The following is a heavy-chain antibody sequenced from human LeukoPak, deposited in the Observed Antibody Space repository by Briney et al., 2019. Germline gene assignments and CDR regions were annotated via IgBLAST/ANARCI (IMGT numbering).Heavy chain of an antibody. CDR2: ISSSSSTI. J-gene: IGHJ3*02. V-gene: IGHV3-48*04. CDR3: ASQEYYDSSGYYYVDAFDI. Sequence: PGGSLRLSCAASGFTFSSYSMNWVRQAPGKGLEWVSYISSSSSTIYYADSVKGRFTISRDNAKNSLYLQMNSLRAEDTAVYYCASQEYYDSSGYYYVDAFDIWGQGTMVTVSS. D-gene: IGHD3-22*01. CDR1: GFTFSSYS.